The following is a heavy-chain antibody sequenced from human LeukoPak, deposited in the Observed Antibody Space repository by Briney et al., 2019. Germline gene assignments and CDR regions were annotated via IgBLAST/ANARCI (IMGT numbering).Heavy chain of an antibody. Sequence: SETLSLTCAVYGGSFSGYYWSWIRQPPGKGLEWIEEINHSGSTNYNPSLKSRVTISVDTSKNQFSLKLSSVTAADTAVYYCARGLTSDFWSGYPSYYFDYWGQGTLVTVSS. CDR2: INHSGST. D-gene: IGHD3-3*01. V-gene: IGHV4-34*01. J-gene: IGHJ4*02. CDR1: GGSFSGYY. CDR3: ARGLTSDFWSGYPSYYFDY.